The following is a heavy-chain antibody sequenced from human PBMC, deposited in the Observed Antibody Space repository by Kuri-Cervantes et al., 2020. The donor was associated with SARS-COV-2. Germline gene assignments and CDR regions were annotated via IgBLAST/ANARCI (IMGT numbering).Heavy chain of an antibody. Sequence: ASVKVSCKASGYTFTSYYMHWVRQAPGQGLEWMGWISAYNGNTNYAQKLQGRVTMTTDTSMSTAYMELRSLRSDDTAVYYCATGAVVVPAAYNWFDPWGQGTLVTVSS. CDR1: GYTFTSYY. CDR3: ATGAVVVPAAYNWFDP. J-gene: IGHJ5*02. CDR2: ISAYNGNT. D-gene: IGHD2-2*01. V-gene: IGHV1-18*04.